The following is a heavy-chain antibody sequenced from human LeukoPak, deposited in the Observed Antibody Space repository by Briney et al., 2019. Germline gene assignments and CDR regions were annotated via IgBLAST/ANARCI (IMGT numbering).Heavy chain of an antibody. D-gene: IGHD1-26*01. Sequence: SETLSLTCTVSGGSISSYYWSWLRQPPGKGLEWIGYIYYSGSTNYNPSLKSRVTISVDTSKNQFSLKLSSVTAADTAVYYCARSRSPWELLLDYWGQGTLVTVSS. V-gene: IGHV4-59*01. CDR2: IYYSGST. CDR1: GGSISSYY. J-gene: IGHJ4*02. CDR3: ARSRSPWELLLDY.